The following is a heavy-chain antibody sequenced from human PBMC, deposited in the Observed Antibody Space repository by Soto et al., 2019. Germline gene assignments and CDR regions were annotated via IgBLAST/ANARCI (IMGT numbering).Heavy chain of an antibody. V-gene: IGHV4-59*01. CDR2: IYYSGST. D-gene: IGHD1-1*01. CDR3: ARDPGGGYYYYGMDV. J-gene: IGHJ6*02. CDR1: GGSISSYY. Sequence: SETLSLTCSVSGGSISSYYWSWIRQPPGKGLEWIGYIYYSGSTNYNPSLKSRVTISVDTSKNQFSLKLGSVTAADTAVYYCARDPGGGYYYYGMDVWGQGTTVTVSS.